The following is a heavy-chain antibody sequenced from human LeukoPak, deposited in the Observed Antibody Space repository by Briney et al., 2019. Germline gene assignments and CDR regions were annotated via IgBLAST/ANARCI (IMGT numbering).Heavy chain of an antibody. Sequence: ASVKVSCKASGYTFTSYDINWVRQTPGQGLEWMGWINPNSGGTNYAQKCQGRVTMTRETSIRTAYMGLSRVRSEETGGDYCAKGPPEYCSGGSCHSGRNWIDPWGQGTLVTVSS. D-gene: IGHD2-15*01. V-gene: IGHV1-2*02. CDR2: INPNSGGT. CDR3: AKGPPEYCSGGSCHSGRNWIDP. J-gene: IGHJ5*02. CDR1: GYTFTSYD.